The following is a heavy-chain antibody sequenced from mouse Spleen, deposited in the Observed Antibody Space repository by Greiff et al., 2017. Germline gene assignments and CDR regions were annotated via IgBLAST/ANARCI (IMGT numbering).Heavy chain of an antibody. J-gene: IGHJ4*01. D-gene: IGHD1-3*01. CDR2: IDPANGNT. Sequence: EVKLMESGAELVKPGASVKLSCTASGFNIKDTYMHWVKQRPEQGLEWIGRIDPANGNTKYDPKFQGKATITADTSSNTAYLQLSSLTSEDTAVYYCARWVARYYYAMDYWGQGTSVTVSS. V-gene: IGHV14-3*02. CDR3: ARWVARYYYAMDY. CDR1: GFNIKDTY.